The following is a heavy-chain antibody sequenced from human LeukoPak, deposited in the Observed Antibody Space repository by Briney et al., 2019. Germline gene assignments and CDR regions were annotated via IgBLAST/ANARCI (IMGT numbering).Heavy chain of an antibody. Sequence: ASVKVSCKASGYTFTNNYMHWVRHAPGQGLEWMGIINPSDGGTNYAQKFQGRVTLTRDMSTSTVYMELSSLRSEDTAVYYCARDRGITVFGVVMDVWGKGTTVTVFS. CDR3: ARDRGITVFGVVMDV. CDR2: INPSDGGT. J-gene: IGHJ6*04. CDR1: GYTFTNNY. D-gene: IGHD3-3*01. V-gene: IGHV1-46*01.